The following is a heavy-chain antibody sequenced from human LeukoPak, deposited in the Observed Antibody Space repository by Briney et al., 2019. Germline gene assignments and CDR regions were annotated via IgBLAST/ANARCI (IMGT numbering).Heavy chain of an antibody. Sequence: SETLSLTCAVYGGSFSGYYWSWIRQSPGKGLEWIGEINHSGSTNYNPSLKSRVTISVDTSKNQFSLKLSSVTAADTAVYYCARSHTIAVAGTGWFDPWGQGTLVTVSS. V-gene: IGHV4-34*01. D-gene: IGHD6-19*01. CDR1: GGSFSGYY. J-gene: IGHJ5*02. CDR3: ARSHTIAVAGTGWFDP. CDR2: INHSGST.